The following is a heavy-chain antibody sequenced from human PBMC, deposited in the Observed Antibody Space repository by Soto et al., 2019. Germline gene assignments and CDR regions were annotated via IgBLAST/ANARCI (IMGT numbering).Heavy chain of an antibody. V-gene: IGHV1-69*02. Sequence: QVQLVQSGAEVKKPGSSLRVSCKAAGGTFDSYSIRWVRQAPGQGFEWVGRVAPIFYFSRYAPKFPGRVTMTAAKSTSTAYMDLSGLKSKDTAVYSGTPGAFAGRKQPVRDAVAFWGQGTKVSVSS. CDR3: TPGAFAGRKQPVRDAVAF. D-gene: IGHD3-16*01. J-gene: IGHJ3*01. CDR2: VAPIFYFS. CDR1: GGTFDSYS.